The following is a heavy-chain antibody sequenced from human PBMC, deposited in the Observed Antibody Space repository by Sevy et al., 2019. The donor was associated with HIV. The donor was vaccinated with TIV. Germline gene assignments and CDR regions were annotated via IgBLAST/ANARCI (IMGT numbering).Heavy chain of an antibody. CDR3: ARVGRVQRSGVFDY. CDR2: INHSGYT. D-gene: IGHD1-26*01. Sequence: SETLSLTCAVYGGSFSGYYWSWIRQPPGKGLEWIGEINHSGYTNYNPSLKSRVTISLDTSKNHFSLKLSSVTAADTAVYYCARVGRVQRSGVFDYWGQGTLVTVSS. J-gene: IGHJ4*02. CDR1: GGSFSGYY. V-gene: IGHV4-34*01.